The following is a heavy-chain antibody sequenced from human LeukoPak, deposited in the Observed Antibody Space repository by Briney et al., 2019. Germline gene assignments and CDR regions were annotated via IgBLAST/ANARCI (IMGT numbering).Heavy chain of an antibody. CDR1: GYSFTNYW. CDR3: ARRPLRGHTSFSSFLGAFDI. D-gene: IGHD2/OR15-2a*01. V-gene: IGHV5-51*01. J-gene: IGHJ3*02. CDR2: IHPDSDI. Sequence: GESLKISCKGSGYSFTNYWIGWVRQMPEKGLEWMGIIHPDSDIKYSPSLQGQVTISADTSISTAYLQWSSLKASDTAIYYCARRPLRGHTSFSSFLGAFDIWGQGTMVTVSS.